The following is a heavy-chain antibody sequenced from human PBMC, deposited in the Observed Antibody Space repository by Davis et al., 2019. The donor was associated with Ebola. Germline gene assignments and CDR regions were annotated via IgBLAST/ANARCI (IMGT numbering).Heavy chain of an antibody. CDR2: INHSGST. J-gene: IGHJ4*02. Sequence: MPSETLSLSCVVYGGSFSGYYWSWIRQPPGKGLEWIGEINHSGSTNYNPYLKSRVTISVDTSKNQFSLKLSSVTAADTAVYYCARGVRGYYKFDYWGQGTLVTVSS. V-gene: IGHV4-34*01. CDR3: ARGVRGYYKFDY. CDR1: GGSFSGYY. D-gene: IGHD3-22*01.